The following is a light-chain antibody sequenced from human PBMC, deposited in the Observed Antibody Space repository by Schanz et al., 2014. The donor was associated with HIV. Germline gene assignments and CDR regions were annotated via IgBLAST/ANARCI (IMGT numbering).Light chain of an antibody. Sequence: EIVLTQSPATLSLSPGERATLSCRASQSVSTYLAWYQQKPGQAPRLLISGASTRATGIPARFSGSGSGTEFTLTISRLEPEDFAVYYCQQYGSSPATFGQGTKVES. CDR1: QSVSTY. J-gene: IGKJ1*01. CDR2: GAS. V-gene: IGKV3-20*01. CDR3: QQYGSSPAT.